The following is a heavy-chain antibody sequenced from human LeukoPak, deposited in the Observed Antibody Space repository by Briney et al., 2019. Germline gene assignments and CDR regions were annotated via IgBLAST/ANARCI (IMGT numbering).Heavy chain of an antibody. J-gene: IGHJ2*01. Sequence: PSETLSLTCAVYGESFSGYYWNWIRQPPGKGLEWIGEINHTGGTNYNPSLKSRVTISVDTSKNQFSLKLTSVTAADTAVYYCARVYYSSSYDYWYFDLWGRGTLVTVSS. V-gene: IGHV4-34*01. CDR1: GESFSGYY. CDR3: ARVYYSSSYDYWYFDL. CDR2: INHTGGT. D-gene: IGHD6-13*01.